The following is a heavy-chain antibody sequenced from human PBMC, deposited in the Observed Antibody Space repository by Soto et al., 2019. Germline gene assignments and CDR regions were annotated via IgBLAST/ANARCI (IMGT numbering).Heavy chain of an antibody. CDR2: IYTSRTT. J-gene: IGHJ4*02. CDR3: ARSDGNSHSAAMVFFAY. V-gene: IGHV4-31*03. Sequence: PSETLSLTCTVSGDSFGSGSYYWCWLRQHPGKGLEWIGYIYTSRTTYYNPSLRSRVTISGDKSKNQFSLKLSSVTAADTAVYYCARSDGNSHSAAMVFFAYWGQGTLVTLSS. D-gene: IGHD5-18*01. CDR1: GDSFGSGSYY.